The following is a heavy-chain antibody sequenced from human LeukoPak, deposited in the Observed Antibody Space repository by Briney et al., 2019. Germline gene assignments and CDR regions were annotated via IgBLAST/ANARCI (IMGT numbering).Heavy chain of an antibody. V-gene: IGHV3-7*01. CDR3: ASGDVFNY. D-gene: IGHD4-17*01. CDR2: IKEDGSEQ. J-gene: IGHJ4*02. Sequence: GGSLRLSCAASGFSFRTYWMSWVRQAPGKELEWMANIKEDGSEQYYVDSVKGRFTISRDNAKNSLFLQMNSLRAEDTAVYFCASGDVFNYWGQGTLVTVSS. CDR1: GFSFRTYW.